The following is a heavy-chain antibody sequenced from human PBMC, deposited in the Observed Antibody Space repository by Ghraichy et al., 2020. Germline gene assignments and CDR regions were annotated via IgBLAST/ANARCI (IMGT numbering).Heavy chain of an antibody. V-gene: IGHV4-59*01. CDR1: GGSISSYY. D-gene: IGHD3-9*01. Sequence: SETLSLTCTVSGGSISSYYWSWIRQPPGKGLEWIGAIFYIGSTNYSPSLKSRVTISVDTSKNQFSLKMTSVTTADTAVYYCARGAVYLYWLPLDDWGQGALVTVSS. CDR2: IFYIGST. J-gene: IGHJ4*02. CDR3: ARGAVYLYWLPLDD.